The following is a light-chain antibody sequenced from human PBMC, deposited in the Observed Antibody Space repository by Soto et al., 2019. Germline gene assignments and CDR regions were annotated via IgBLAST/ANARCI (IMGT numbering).Light chain of an antibody. Sequence: IVMTQSPATLSVSPGERVTLSCRASQSVSSNLAWYQQKPGQAPRLLLYGASTRATGIPVRFRGSGSGTEFTLTISSLQSEDSAVYYCHQYNSWPRGTFGPGTKVDIK. J-gene: IGKJ3*01. CDR2: GAS. CDR3: HQYNSWPRGT. V-gene: IGKV3-15*01. CDR1: QSVSSN.